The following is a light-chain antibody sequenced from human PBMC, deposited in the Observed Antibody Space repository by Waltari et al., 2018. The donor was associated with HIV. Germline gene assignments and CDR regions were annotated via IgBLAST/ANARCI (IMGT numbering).Light chain of an antibody. CDR3: QQYFRIPPT. Sequence: DIVMTQSPDSLPVSLGQRATITRTSSQSILYSSDNMNYLAWYQQKARQPPKLLISWASTRESGVPDRFSASGSGTDFTLTITRLQAEDVAIYHCQQYFRIPPTFGGGTKVEIK. V-gene: IGKV4-1*01. J-gene: IGKJ4*01. CDR2: WAS. CDR1: QSILYSSDNMNY.